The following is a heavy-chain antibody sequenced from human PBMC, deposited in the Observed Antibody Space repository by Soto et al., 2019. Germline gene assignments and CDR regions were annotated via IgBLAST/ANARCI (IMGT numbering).Heavy chain of an antibody. V-gene: IGHV4-31*03. Sequence: SETLSLTCTVSGGSISSGGYYWSWIRQHPGKGLEWIGYIYYSGSTYYNPSLKSRVTISVDTSKNQFSLKLSSVTAADTAVYYCARENTYYYDTRPDYWGQGTLVTVSS. CDR2: IYYSGST. D-gene: IGHD3-22*01. J-gene: IGHJ4*02. CDR3: ARENTYYYDTRPDY. CDR1: GGSISSGGYY.